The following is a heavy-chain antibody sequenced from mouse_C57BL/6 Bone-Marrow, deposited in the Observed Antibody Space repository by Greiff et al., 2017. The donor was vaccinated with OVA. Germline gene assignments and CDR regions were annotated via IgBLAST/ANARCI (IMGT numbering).Heavy chain of an antibody. J-gene: IGHJ2*01. CDR2: IDPETGGT. Sequence: QVQLKQSGAELVRPGASVTLSCKASGYTFTDYEMHWVKQTPVHGLEWIGAIDPETGGTAYNQKFKGKAILTADKSSSTAYMELRSLASEDSAVYYCTRWNCSGYWGQGTTLTVSS. D-gene: IGHD4-1*01. CDR3: TRWNCSGY. V-gene: IGHV1-15*01. CDR1: GYTFTDYE.